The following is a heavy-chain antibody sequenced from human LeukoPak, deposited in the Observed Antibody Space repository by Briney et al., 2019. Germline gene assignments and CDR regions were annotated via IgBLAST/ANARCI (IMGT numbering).Heavy chain of an antibody. CDR2: ISYDGSNK. CDR1: GFTFSSYA. V-gene: IGHV3-30*14. Sequence: GRSLRLSCAASGFTFSSYAMHWVRQAPGKGLEWVAVISYDGSNKYYADSVKGRFTISRDNSKNTLYLQMDSLRAEETAVYYCAWGRGSSNGYVDQWGQGTLVTVSS. CDR3: AWGRGSSNGYVDQ. D-gene: IGHD3-22*01. J-gene: IGHJ4*02.